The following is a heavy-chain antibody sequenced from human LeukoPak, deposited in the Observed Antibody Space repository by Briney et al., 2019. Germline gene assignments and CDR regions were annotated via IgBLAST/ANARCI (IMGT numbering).Heavy chain of an antibody. CDR2: IVHSGNT. Sequence: SETLSLTCAVYGGSFSGYYWSWIRQPPGKGLEWIGEIVHSGNTKYNPSLKSRVTISVDTSKNQFSLNLTSVTAADTAVYYCASTYYGSGSYYPGVGGRDYWGQGTLVTVSS. CDR1: GGSFSGYY. V-gene: IGHV4-34*12. CDR3: ASTYYGSGSYYPGVGGRDY. D-gene: IGHD3-10*01. J-gene: IGHJ4*02.